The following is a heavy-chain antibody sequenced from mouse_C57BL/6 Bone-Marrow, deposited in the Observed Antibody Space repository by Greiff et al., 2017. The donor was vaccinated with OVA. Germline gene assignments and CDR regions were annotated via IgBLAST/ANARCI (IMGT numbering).Heavy chain of an antibody. CDR2: IYPRSGNT. D-gene: IGHD1-1*01. J-gene: IGHJ3*01. Sequence: VQLQQSGAELARPGASVKLSCKASGYTFTSYGISWVKQSTGQGLEWIGEIYPRSGNTYYNEKFKGKATLTADKSSSTAYMELRSLTSDDSAVYFCARDFLYYYGSSYRFAYWGQGTLVTVSA. V-gene: IGHV1-81*01. CDR3: ARDFLYYYGSSYRFAY. CDR1: GYTFTSYG.